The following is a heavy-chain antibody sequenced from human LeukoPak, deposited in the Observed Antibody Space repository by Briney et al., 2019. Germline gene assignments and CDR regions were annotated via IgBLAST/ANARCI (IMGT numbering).Heavy chain of an antibody. CDR2: INHSGSA. J-gene: IGHJ5*02. V-gene: IGHV4-34*01. Sequence: PSETLSLTCAVYGGSFSGYYWSWIRQPPGKGLEWIGEINHSGSANYNPSLKSRVTISVDTSKNQFSLKLSSVTAADTAVYYCARSPFYGYSSSWYRGWFDPWGQGTLVTASS. D-gene: IGHD6-13*01. CDR3: ARSPFYGYSSSWYRGWFDP. CDR1: GGSFSGYY.